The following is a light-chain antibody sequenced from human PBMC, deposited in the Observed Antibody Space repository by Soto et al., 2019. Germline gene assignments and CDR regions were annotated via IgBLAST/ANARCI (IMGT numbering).Light chain of an antibody. Sequence: IVLTQSPATLSLSPGARATLSCRAGQSVSNYLAWYQQKPGQAPRLLIYDTFNRATGIPARFSGSGSGTDGTLTISSLEPEDLAVYFCVQRSNWPWTSGQGTKVEIK. J-gene: IGKJ1*01. V-gene: IGKV3-11*01. CDR2: DTF. CDR3: VQRSNWPWT. CDR1: QSVSNY.